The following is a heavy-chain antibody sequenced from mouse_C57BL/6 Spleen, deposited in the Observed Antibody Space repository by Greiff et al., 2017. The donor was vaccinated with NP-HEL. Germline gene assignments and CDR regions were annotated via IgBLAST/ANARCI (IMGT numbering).Heavy chain of an antibody. V-gene: IGHV1-80*01. CDR1: GYAFSSYW. CDR2: IYPGDGDT. J-gene: IGHJ4*01. CDR3: ARFKVITTVESAMDY. Sequence: QVQLKQSGAELVKPGASVKISCKASGYAFSSYWMNWVKQRPGKGLEWIGQIYPGDGDTNYNGKFKGKATLTADKSSSTAYMQLSSLTSEDSAVYFCARFKVITTVESAMDYWGQGTSVTVSS. D-gene: IGHD1-1*01.